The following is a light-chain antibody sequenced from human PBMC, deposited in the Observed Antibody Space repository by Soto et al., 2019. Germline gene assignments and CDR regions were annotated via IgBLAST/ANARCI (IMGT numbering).Light chain of an antibody. CDR3: QQGHSTPYT. CDR1: QNIRNY. Sequence: DIQMTQSPSSLSASVGYRVTITCRASQNIRNYLNWYQQKPGDAPKLLIYAASTLQGAVHSRFSGSGSGTDFTLTISSLQPEDFATYHCQQGHSTPYTFGQGTRLAI. V-gene: IGKV1-39*01. CDR2: AAS. J-gene: IGKJ2*01.